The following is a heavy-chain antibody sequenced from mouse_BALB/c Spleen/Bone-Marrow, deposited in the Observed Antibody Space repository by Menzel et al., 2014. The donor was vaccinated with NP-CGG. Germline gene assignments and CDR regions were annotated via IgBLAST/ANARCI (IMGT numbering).Heavy chain of an antibody. V-gene: IGHV1-77*01. CDR2: TDPGRGSS. CDR1: GYTYTDYV. D-gene: IGHD2-1*01. J-gene: IGHJ4*01. Sequence: EQGAESGPELVKPGASVTMSCKASGYTYTDYVISWVKQRTGQGLEWIGETDPGRGSSFYNEKFKAKATLTADKSANTAYMQLSSLTSEDSAVYFCARDGNYAVLDYWCQGTSVTVSS. CDR3: ARDGNYAVLDY.